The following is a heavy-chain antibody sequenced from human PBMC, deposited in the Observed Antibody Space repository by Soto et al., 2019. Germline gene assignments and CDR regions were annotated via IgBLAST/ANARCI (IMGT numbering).Heavy chain of an antibody. D-gene: IGHD3-22*01. V-gene: IGHV1-69*01. CDR1: GGTFSSYA. J-gene: IGHJ4*02. CDR3: ARETYYYDSSGYYYVSGGRYFDY. CDR2: IIPIFGTA. Sequence: QVQLVQSGAEVKKPGSSVKVSCKASGGTFSSYAISWVRQAPGQGLEWMGGIIPIFGTANYAQKFQGRVTITADESTSTAYMELSSLRSEGTAVYYCARETYYYDSSGYYYVSGGRYFDYWGQGTLVTVSS.